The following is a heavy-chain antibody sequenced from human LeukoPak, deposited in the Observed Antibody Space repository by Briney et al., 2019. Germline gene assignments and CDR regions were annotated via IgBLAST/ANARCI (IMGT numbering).Heavy chain of an antibody. D-gene: IGHD5-18*01. CDR2: ISHSGNT. J-gene: IGHJ5*02. CDR3: ARDGYTSGRGFDL. Sequence: PSETLSLTCSVYGGSFSDYCWIWIRQSPGMGLQWIGEISHSGNTNYNPSLESRVTMSVDTSKNQFSLKLNSVTAADTGVYYCARDGYTSGRGFDLWGQGTLVTVSS. V-gene: IGHV4-34*01. CDR1: GGSFSDYC.